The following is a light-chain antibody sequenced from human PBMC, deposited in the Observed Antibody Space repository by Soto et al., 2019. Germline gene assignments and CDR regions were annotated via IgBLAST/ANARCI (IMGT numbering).Light chain of an antibody. CDR3: TSFTISATFV. Sequence: QSALTQPASVSGSPGQSITISCTGTSSDLGAFDHVSWYQQRPGNAPKLMIYEVTSRPSGVSNRFSGSKSANTASLAISGLQAEDEADYYCTSFTISATFVFGTGTKVPVL. CDR2: EVT. J-gene: IGLJ1*01. V-gene: IGLV2-14*01. CDR1: SSDLGAFDH.